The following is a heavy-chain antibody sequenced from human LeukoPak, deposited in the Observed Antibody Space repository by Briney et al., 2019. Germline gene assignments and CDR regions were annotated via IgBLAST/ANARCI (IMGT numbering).Heavy chain of an antibody. CDR1: GYTLTELS. Sequence: GASVKVSCKVSGYTLTELSMHWLRQAPGKGLEWMGGFDPEDGETIYAQKFQGRVTMTEDTSTDTAYMELSSLRSEDTAVYYCATVVLHSSGWYYFDYWGQGTLVTVSS. J-gene: IGHJ4*02. CDR3: ATVVLHSSGWYYFDY. CDR2: FDPEDGET. D-gene: IGHD6-19*01. V-gene: IGHV1-24*01.